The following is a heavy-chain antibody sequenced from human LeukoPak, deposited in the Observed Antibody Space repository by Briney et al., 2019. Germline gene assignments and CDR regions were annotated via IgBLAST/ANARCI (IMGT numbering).Heavy chain of an antibody. V-gene: IGHV3-7*05. CDR3: ARPRLRGYSDSTGDYFDY. CDR2: IKQHGGET. Sequence: GGSLRLSCAASGFTFSTYWMSWVRQAPGQGLEWVANIKQHGGETYYVDSVKGRFTISRDNAKNSLYLQMNSLRAEDTAVYYCARPRLRGYSDSTGDYFDYWGQGTLVTVSS. J-gene: IGHJ4*02. CDR1: GFTFSTYW. D-gene: IGHD5-12*01.